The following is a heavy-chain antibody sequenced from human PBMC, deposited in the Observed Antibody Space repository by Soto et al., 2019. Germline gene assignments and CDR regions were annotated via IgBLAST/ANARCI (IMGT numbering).Heavy chain of an antibody. CDR3: ARASSSSSAPDY. J-gene: IGHJ4*02. Sequence: QVQLQESGPGLVKPSQTLSLTCSVSGESISSGGYYWSWIRHHPGKGLEWSGYVYDSESAYYNPSLKSRVTISMDTSKNHFTMRLSSVTAADTAVYYCARASSSSSAPDYWGQGTLATVS. D-gene: IGHD6-6*01. CDR2: VYDSESA. V-gene: IGHV4-31*03. CDR1: GESISSGGYY.